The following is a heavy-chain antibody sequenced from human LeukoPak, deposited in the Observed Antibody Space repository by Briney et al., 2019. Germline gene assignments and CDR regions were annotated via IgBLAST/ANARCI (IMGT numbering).Heavy chain of an antibody. Sequence: GASVKVSCKASGYTFTSYGISWVRQAPGQGLEWMGWINPNSGGTNYAQKFQGRVTMTRDTSISTAYMELSRLRSDDTAVYYCARGKITIFGGDYWGQGTLVTVSS. CDR3: ARGKITIFGGDY. J-gene: IGHJ4*02. D-gene: IGHD3-3*01. CDR2: INPNSGGT. V-gene: IGHV1-2*02. CDR1: GYTFTSYG.